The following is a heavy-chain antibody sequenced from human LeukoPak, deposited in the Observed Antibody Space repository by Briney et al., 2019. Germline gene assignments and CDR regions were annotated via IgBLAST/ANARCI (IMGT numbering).Heavy chain of an antibody. D-gene: IGHD6-19*01. Sequence: PSETLSLTCTVSDGSISNYYWSWIRRPPGKGLEWIGYIYYSGTTNYNPSLKSRLTMSVDTSKNQFSLKLSSVTAADTAVYYCARVRQWLGAFDIWGQGTMVTVSS. CDR2: IYYSGTT. J-gene: IGHJ3*02. CDR1: DGSISNYY. V-gene: IGHV4-59*12. CDR3: ARVRQWLGAFDI.